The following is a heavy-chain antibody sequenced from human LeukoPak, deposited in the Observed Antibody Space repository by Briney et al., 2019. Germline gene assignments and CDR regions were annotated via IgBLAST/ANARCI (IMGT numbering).Heavy chain of an antibody. CDR1: GYTFTNYY. D-gene: IGHD6-13*01. V-gene: IGHV1-46*01. CDR3: ASHPIPATGTTDYYYYMDV. Sequence: ASVNVSCKASGYTFTNYYMHWVRQAPGQGLEWMGIINPSGGDTNYAQKFQGRVTLTSDTSTSTVYMHLSSLRSEDTAVYYCASHPIPATGTTDYYYYMDVWGEGTTVTISS. J-gene: IGHJ6*03. CDR2: INPSGGDT.